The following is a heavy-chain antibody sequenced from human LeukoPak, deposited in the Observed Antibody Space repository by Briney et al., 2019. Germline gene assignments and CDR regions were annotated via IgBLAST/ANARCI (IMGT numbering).Heavy chain of an antibody. J-gene: IGHJ4*02. CDR1: GYTLTELS. D-gene: IGHD3-9*01. Sequence: ASVKVSCKVSGYTLTELSMRWVRQAPGKGLEWMGGFDPEDGETIYAQKFQGRVTMTEDTSTDTAYMELSSLRSEDTAVYYCATIHYDILTGYTPFDYWGQGTLVTVSS. CDR2: FDPEDGET. V-gene: IGHV1-24*01. CDR3: ATIHYDILTGYTPFDY.